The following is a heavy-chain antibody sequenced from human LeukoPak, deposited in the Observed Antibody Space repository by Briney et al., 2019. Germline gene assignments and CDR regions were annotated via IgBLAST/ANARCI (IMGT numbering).Heavy chain of an antibody. CDR1: GSSLSTSGLG. V-gene: IGHV2-5*01. CDR3: AHRVRSGRYFDC. Sequence: SGPTLVNPTQTLTLTCTFSGSSLSTSGLGVGRIRQPPGKALEWLAHIYWNDDKRYSPSLKTRLTITKDTSKNQVVLTLTNMDPVDTGTYYCAHRVRSGRYFDCWGQGTLVSVSS. CDR2: IYWNDDK. D-gene: IGHD1-26*01. J-gene: IGHJ4*02.